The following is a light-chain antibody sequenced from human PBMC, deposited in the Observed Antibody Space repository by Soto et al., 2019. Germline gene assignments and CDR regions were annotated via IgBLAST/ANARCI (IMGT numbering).Light chain of an antibody. V-gene: IGKV3-11*01. CDR3: QQRHNCPRT. CDR2: NAS. J-gene: IGKJ1*01. CDR1: QSVSKY. Sequence: EIVLTQSPATLSLSPGERATLSCRASQSVSKYLAWYQQKPGQAPRLLIYNASNRATGIPVRFSGSGSGTDFTHTISSLEPEESADYYCQQRHNCPRTVGQGTKVDI.